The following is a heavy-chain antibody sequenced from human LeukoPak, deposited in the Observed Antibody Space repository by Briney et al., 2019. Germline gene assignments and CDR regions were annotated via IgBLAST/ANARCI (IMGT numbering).Heavy chain of an antibody. D-gene: IGHD5-18*01. Sequence: GGSLRLSCAASEFTLSGYWMHWVRQAPGKGLVWASRISPDGSTINYADSVRGRFTISRDNAKNTLYLQMSSLRADDTAVYYCARASANNYGLFDYWGQGTLVTASS. CDR1: EFTLSGYW. J-gene: IGHJ4*02. CDR3: ARASANNYGLFDY. CDR2: ISPDGSTI. V-gene: IGHV3-74*01.